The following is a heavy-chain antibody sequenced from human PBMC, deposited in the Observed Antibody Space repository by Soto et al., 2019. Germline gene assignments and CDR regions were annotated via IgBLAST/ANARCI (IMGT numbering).Heavy chain of an antibody. CDR1: GGSISSGGYY. V-gene: IGHV4-31*03. CDR3: ARSGYSYGPNPLLY. J-gene: IGHJ4*02. CDR2: IYYSGST. Sequence: QVQLQESGPGLVKPSQTMSLTCPVSGGSISSGGYYWSWIRQHPGKGLEWIGYIYYSGSTYYNPSLKSRVTISVDTSKNQFSLELSSVTAADTAVYYCARSGYSYGPNPLLYWGQGTLVPVSS. D-gene: IGHD5-18*01.